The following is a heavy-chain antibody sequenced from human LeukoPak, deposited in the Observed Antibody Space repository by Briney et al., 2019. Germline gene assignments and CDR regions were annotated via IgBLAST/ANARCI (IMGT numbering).Heavy chain of an antibody. J-gene: IGHJ4*02. CDR1: GYTLTELS. Sequence: ASVKVYCKVSGYTLTELSMHWVRQAPGKGLEWMGGFDPEDGETIYAQKFQGRVTMTEDTSTDTAYMELSSLRSEDTAVYYCARALGGGSYFYYFDYWGQGTLVTVSS. V-gene: IGHV1-24*01. CDR3: ARALGGGSYFYYFDY. CDR2: FDPEDGET. D-gene: IGHD1-26*01.